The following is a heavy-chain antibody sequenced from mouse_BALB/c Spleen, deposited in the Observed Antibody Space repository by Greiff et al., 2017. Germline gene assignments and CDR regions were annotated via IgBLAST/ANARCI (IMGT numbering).Heavy chain of an antibody. CDR3: TRHRYDEPDAMDD. J-gene: IGHJ4*01. D-gene: IGHD2-14*01. Sequence: EVQGVESGGGLVKPGGSLKLSCAASGFTFSSYTMSWVRQTPEKRLEWVATISSGGSYTYYPDSVKGRFTISRDNAKNTLYLQMSSLKSEDTAMYCCTRHRYDEPDAMDDWGQGTSVTVSS. CDR1: GFTFSSYT. V-gene: IGHV5-6-4*01. CDR2: ISSGGSYT.